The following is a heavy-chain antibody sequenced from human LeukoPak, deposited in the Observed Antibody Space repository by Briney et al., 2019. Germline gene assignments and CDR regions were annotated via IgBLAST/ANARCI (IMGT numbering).Heavy chain of an antibody. CDR3: ARRWPHSSGYYLFDY. Sequence: SVKVSCKASGGTFSSHGMSWVRQAPGQGLEWVGGIIPVFGAASYAQKFQGRVTITTDESTSTAYMELSSLRSEDTALYYCARRWPHSSGYYLFDYWGQGTLVTVSS. J-gene: IGHJ4*02. CDR1: GGTFSSHG. CDR2: IIPVFGAA. V-gene: IGHV1-69*05. D-gene: IGHD3-22*01.